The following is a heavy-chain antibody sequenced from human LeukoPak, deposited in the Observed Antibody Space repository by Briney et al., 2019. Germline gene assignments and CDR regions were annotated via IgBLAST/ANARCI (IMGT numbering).Heavy chain of an antibody. CDR1: GYTFTGYY. V-gene: IGHV1-2*02. CDR3: ARDEGYYGDSWYFQH. J-gene: IGHJ1*01. CDR2: INPNSGGT. Sequence: ASVKVSCKASGYTFTGYYMHWVRQAPGQGLEWMGWINPNSGGTNYAQKFQGRVTMTRDTSISTAYMELSSVTAADTAVYYCARDEGYYGDSWYFQHWGQGTLVTVSS. D-gene: IGHD4-17*01.